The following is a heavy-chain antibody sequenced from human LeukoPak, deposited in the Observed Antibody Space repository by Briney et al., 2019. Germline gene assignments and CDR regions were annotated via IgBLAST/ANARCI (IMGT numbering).Heavy chain of an antibody. CDR3: ARKIFVRRVYHYDSSGYYPDY. Sequence: ASVKVSCKASGYTFTSYAITWVRQAPGQGLEWMGWISVYNGNTNYAQKLQGRVTMTTDTSTSTAYMELRSLRSDDTAVYYCARKIFVRRVYHYDSSGYYPDYWGQGTLVTVSS. V-gene: IGHV1-18*01. J-gene: IGHJ4*02. CDR1: GYTFTSYA. CDR2: ISVYNGNT. D-gene: IGHD3-22*01.